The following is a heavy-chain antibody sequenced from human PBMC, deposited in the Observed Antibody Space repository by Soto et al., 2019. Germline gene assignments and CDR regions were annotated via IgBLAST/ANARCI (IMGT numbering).Heavy chain of an antibody. Sequence: KTSETLSLTCTVSGGSISSGDYYWSWIRQHPGKGLEWIGYIYYSGNTYYNPSLKSRVIISLDTSKNQFSLKLSSVIAADTAVYYCARGLSGAVNFDYWGQGTLVTVSS. CDR2: IYYSGNT. CDR1: GGSISSGDYY. D-gene: IGHD3-10*02. V-gene: IGHV4-31*02. J-gene: IGHJ4*02. CDR3: ARGLSGAVNFDY.